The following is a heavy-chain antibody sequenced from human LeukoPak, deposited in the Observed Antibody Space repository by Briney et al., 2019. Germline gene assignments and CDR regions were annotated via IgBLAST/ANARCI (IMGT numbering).Heavy chain of an antibody. Sequence: LRLSCAASGFTFSSYGMHWVRQAPGKGLEWVAVIWYDGSNKYYADSVKGRFTISRDNSKNTLYLQMNSLRAEDTAVYYCAKDWHYYDSSGYFDYWGQGTLVTVSS. CDR2: IWYDGSNK. V-gene: IGHV3-33*06. D-gene: IGHD3-22*01. CDR3: AKDWHYYDSSGYFDY. J-gene: IGHJ4*02. CDR1: GFTFSSYG.